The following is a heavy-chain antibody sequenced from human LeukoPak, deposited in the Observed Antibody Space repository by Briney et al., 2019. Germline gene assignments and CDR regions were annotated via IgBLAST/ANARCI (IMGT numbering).Heavy chain of an antibody. V-gene: IGHV5-51*01. Sequence: GESLKISCKASGYSFTSYWIGWVRQLPGKGLEWMGITYPRDSDITYSPSFQGQVTISVDKSISTAYLQWSSLKASDTAMYYCSRQPGTSLDYWGLGTLVTVSS. CDR2: TYPRDSDI. J-gene: IGHJ4*02. CDR1: GYSFTSYW. D-gene: IGHD3-10*01. CDR3: SRQPGTSLDY.